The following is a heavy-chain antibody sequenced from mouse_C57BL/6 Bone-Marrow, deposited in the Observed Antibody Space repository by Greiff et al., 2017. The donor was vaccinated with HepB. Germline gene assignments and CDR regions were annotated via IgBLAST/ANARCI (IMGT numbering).Heavy chain of an antibody. CDR3: ARHNLLHYAMDY. J-gene: IGHJ4*01. D-gene: IGHD2-1*01. CDR2: IWSDGST. V-gene: IGHV2-6-1*01. CDR1: GFSLTSYG. Sequence: VMLMESGPGLVAPSQSLSITCTVSGFSLTSYGVHWVRQPPGKGLEWLVVIWSDGSTTYNSALKSRLSISKDNSKSQVFLKMNSLQTDDTAMYYCARHNLLHYAMDYWGQGTSVTVSS.